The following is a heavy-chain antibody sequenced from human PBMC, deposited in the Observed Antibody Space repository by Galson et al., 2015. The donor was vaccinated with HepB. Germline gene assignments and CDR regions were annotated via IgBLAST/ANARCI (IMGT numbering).Heavy chain of an antibody. J-gene: IGHJ4*02. CDR1: GYTFATYW. CDR2: IYFRDSET. D-gene: IGHD6-19*01. V-gene: IGHV5-51*03. CDR3: AKAGRLSSGWFSHFDS. Sequence: QSGAEVKKPGESLKISFKGSGYTFATYWIVWVRQMPGKGLEWMGIIYFRDSETRYSPSVQGQVTISADKSINTAYLQWSSLRASATAMYYCAKAGRLSSGWFSHFDSWGQGTLVTVSS.